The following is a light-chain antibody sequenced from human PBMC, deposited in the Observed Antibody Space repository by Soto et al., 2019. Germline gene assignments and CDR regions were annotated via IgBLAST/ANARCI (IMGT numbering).Light chain of an antibody. J-gene: IGKJ1*01. CDR1: QGINTF. Sequence: AIQLKQSPSSLSASVGDRVTITCRASQGINTFLAWYQQKAGKAPKLLIYAASTLQSGVPSRFSGSGSGTDFTLTISSLQPEDFATYYCLQDYNYPWTFGQGTKVDI. CDR2: AAS. CDR3: LQDYNYPWT. V-gene: IGKV1-6*01.